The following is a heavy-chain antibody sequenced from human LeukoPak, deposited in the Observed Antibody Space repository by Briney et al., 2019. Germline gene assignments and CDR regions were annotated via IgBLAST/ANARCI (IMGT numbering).Heavy chain of an antibody. D-gene: IGHD3-3*01. CDR2: ISRSSSYI. CDR1: GFTFSSYS. Sequence: GGSLRLSCAASGFTFSSYSMNWVRQAPGKGLEWVSSISRSSSYIYYADSVKGRFTISRDNPKNSLYLQMNSLRAEDTAVYYCARFVDFWSGYQKNPDAFDIWGQGTMVTVSS. J-gene: IGHJ3*02. V-gene: IGHV3-21*01. CDR3: ARFVDFWSGYQKNPDAFDI.